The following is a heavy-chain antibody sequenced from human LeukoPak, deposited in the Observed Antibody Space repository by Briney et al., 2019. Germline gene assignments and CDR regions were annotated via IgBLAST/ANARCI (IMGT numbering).Heavy chain of an antibody. V-gene: IGHV2-5*02. Sequence: ESGPTLVKPTQTLTLTCTFSGFSLSTSGVGVGWIRQPPGKALEWLALSYWDDDKRYSPSLKSRLTITKDTSKNQVVLTMTNMDPVDTATYYCAQSPVVGYVFDPWGQGTLVTVSS. CDR2: SYWDDDK. CDR3: AQSPVVGYVFDP. D-gene: IGHD2-8*02. J-gene: IGHJ5*02. CDR1: GFSLSTSGVG.